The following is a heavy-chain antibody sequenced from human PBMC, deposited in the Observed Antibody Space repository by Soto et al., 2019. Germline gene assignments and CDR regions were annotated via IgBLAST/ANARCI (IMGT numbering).Heavy chain of an antibody. D-gene: IGHD1-26*01. CDR3: ARDRSTKVWSYEGGDAFDI. V-gene: IGHV1-69*13. CDR2: IIPIFGTA. Sequence: ASVKVSCKASGRTFSSYAISWVRQAPGQGLEWMGGIIPIFGTANYAQKFQGRATITADESTSTVYMELSSLSSEDTAVYYCARDRSTKVWSYEGGDAFDIWGQGTMVTVSS. J-gene: IGHJ3*02. CDR1: GRTFSSYA.